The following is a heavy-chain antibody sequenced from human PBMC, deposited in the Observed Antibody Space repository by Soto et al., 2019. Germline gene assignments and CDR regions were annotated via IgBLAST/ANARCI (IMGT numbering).Heavy chain of an antibody. CDR2: ISGSGGST. CDR1: GFTFSSYA. V-gene: IGHV3-23*01. D-gene: IGHD1-20*01. CDR3: AKDGYNWNDVDYFDY. Sequence: GGSLRLSCAASGFTFSSYAMSWVRQAPGKGLEWVSAISGSGGSTYYADSVKGRFTISRDNSKNTLYLQMNSLRAEDTAVYYCAKDGYNWNDVDYFDYWGQGTLVTVSS. J-gene: IGHJ4*02.